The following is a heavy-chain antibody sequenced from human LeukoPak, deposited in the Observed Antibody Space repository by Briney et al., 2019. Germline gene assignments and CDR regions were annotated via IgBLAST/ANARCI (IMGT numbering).Heavy chain of an antibody. J-gene: IGHJ4*02. CDR2: ISSSADTI. Sequence: GGSLRLSCVASGFTFSDYYMSWIRQTPGKGLEWVSYISSSADTIYYTDSVKGRFTISRDNAKNSLFLQVNSLRPEDTAVYYCVTAPTRTYSVYWGQGILVTVPS. CDR1: GFTFSDYY. V-gene: IGHV3-11*04. CDR3: VTAPTRTYSVY. D-gene: IGHD2-15*01.